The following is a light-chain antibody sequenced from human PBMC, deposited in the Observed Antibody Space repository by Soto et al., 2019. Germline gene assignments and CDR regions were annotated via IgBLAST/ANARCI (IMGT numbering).Light chain of an antibody. CDR3: QNYSSVLV. CDR1: QDIRNF. CDR2: AAS. Sequence: DIQMTQSPTSLSASVGDRVTITCRASQDIRNFVAWYQQKPGKAPKLLIYAASTLQSGVPSRFSGSGSGTDFTLTINSLQPEDVATYSCQNYSSVLVFGPGTKVEIK. V-gene: IGKV1-27*01. J-gene: IGKJ3*01.